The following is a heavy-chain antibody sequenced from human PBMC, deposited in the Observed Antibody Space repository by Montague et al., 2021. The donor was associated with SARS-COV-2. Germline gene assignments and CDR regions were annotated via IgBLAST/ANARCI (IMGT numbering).Heavy chain of an antibody. J-gene: IGHJ4*02. Sequence: SLRLSCAASGFTFSSYAMHWVRQAPGKGLEWVAVILYDGSNKYYADSVKGRYTISRDNSKNTLYLQMNSLRAEDTAVYYCAGDPEYDILTGYSFDYWGQGTLVTVSS. D-gene: IGHD3-9*01. CDR2: ILYDGSNK. CDR3: AGDPEYDILTGYSFDY. V-gene: IGHV3-30-3*01. CDR1: GFTFSSYA.